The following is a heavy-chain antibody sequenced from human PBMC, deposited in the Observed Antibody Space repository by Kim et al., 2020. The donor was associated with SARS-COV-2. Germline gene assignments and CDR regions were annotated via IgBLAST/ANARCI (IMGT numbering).Heavy chain of an antibody. J-gene: IGHJ4*02. V-gene: IGHV3-11*05. Sequence: KSRFTISRDTAKNSLYLQMNSLRAEDTAVYYCARDVGLIGGYYDSSGHGYWGQGALVTVSS. D-gene: IGHD3-22*01. CDR3: ARDVGLIGGYYDSSGHGY.